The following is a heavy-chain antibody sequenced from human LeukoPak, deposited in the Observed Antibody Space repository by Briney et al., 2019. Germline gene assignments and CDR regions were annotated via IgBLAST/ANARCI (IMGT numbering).Heavy chain of an antibody. CDR3: ASGQVRYPS. J-gene: IGHJ5*02. CDR2: INHSGST. D-gene: IGHD2-2*02. V-gene: IGHV4-34*01. CDR1: GGSFSDYY. Sequence: SETLSLTCAVHGGSFSDYYWSWIRQPPGKGLEWIGEINHSGSTNYNPSLKSRVTISVDTSKNQFSLKLSSVTAADTAVYYCASGQVRYPSWGQGTLVTVSS.